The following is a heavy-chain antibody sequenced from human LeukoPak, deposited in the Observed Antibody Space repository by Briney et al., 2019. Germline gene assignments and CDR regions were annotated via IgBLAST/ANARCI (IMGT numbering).Heavy chain of an antibody. CDR1: GFTFSSYG. J-gene: IGHJ4*02. CDR3: ARGAYQLLRGYSYGHFDY. CDR2: IWYDGSNK. Sequence: GGSLRLSCAASGFTFSSYGMRWVRQAPGKGLEWVAVIWYDGSNKYYADSVKGRFTISRDNSKNTLYLQMNSLRAEDTAVYYCARGAYQLLRGYSYGHFDYWGQGTLVTVSS. D-gene: IGHD5-18*01. V-gene: IGHV3-33*01.